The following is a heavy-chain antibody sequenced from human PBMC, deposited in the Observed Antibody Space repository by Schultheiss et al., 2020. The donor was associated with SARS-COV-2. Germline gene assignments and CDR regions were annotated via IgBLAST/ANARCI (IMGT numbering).Heavy chain of an antibody. D-gene: IGHD1-1*01. CDR1: GGSISNYY. Sequence: SETLSLTCTVSGGSISNYYWSWIRQPPGKGLEWIGEINHSGSTNYNPSLKSRVTISVDTSKNQFSLKLSSVTAADTAVYYCARDVLTIGTGTYPFPWGQGTLVTVSS. CDR3: ARDVLTIGTGTYPFP. V-gene: IGHV4-34*01. J-gene: IGHJ5*02. CDR2: INHSGST.